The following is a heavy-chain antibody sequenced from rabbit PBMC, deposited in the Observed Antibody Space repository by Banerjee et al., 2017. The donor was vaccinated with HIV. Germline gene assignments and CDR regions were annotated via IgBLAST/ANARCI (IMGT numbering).Heavy chain of an antibody. CDR3: ARGEYSYAYAGYGL. CDR2: IDPVFGST. J-gene: IGHJ4*01. Sequence: QSLEESGGGLVQPGGSLKLSCKASGFDFSSYGVSWVRQAPGKGLEWIGYIDPVFGSTYYASWVNGRFTISSHNAQNTLYLQLNSLTAADTATYFCARGEYSYAYAGYGLWGPGTLVTVS. V-gene: IGHV1S7*01. CDR1: GFDFSSYG. D-gene: IGHD6-1*01.